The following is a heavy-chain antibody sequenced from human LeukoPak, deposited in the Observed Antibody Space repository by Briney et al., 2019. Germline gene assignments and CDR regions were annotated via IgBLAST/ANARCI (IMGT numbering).Heavy chain of an antibody. CDR3: AACSGGGCYRNDAFDI. CDR2: IYYSGST. D-gene: IGHD2-15*01. Sequence: PSETLSLTCTVSGGSISRYYWSWIRQPPGKGLEWVGYIYYSGSTNYNPSLQSRVTISVDTSKNQFSLKLSSVTAADTAVYYCAACSGGGCYRNDAFDIWGQGTMVTVSS. J-gene: IGHJ3*02. V-gene: IGHV4-59*01. CDR1: GGSISRYY.